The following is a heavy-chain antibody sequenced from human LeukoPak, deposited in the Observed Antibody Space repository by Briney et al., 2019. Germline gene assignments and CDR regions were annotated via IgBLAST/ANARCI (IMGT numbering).Heavy chain of an antibody. J-gene: IGHJ4*02. CDR3: AKYSGFDFDY. Sequence: GGSLRLSCAASGFTFSSYGMNWVRQAPGKGLEWVANIKQDGSAKNYVDSVKGRFTISRDNAKNSLYLQMNSLRAEDTAVYYCAKYSGFDFDYWGQGTLVTVSS. V-gene: IGHV3-7*05. CDR2: IKQDGSAK. D-gene: IGHD5-12*01. CDR1: GFTFSSYG.